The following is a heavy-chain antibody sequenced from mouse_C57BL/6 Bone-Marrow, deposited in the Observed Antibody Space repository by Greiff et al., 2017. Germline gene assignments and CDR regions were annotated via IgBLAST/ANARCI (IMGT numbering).Heavy chain of an antibody. V-gene: IGHV1-54*01. Sequence: QVQLQQSGAELVRPGTSVKVSCKASGYAFTNYLIEWVKQRPGRGLEWIGVINPGSGGTNYNEKFKGKATLTADKSSSTAYMQLSSLTSEDSAVYFCASSGYYGYAMDYWGQGTSVTVSS. CDR3: ASSGYYGYAMDY. CDR1: GYAFTNYL. CDR2: INPGSGGT. D-gene: IGHD2-3*01. J-gene: IGHJ4*01.